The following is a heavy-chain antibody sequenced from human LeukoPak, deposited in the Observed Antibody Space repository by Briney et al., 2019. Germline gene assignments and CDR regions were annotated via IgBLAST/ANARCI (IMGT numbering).Heavy chain of an antibody. CDR1: GGSFSGYY. D-gene: IGHD3-10*01. Sequence: SETLSLTCAVYGGSFSGYYWSWIRQPPGKGLEWIGEINRGGSTNYNPSLKSRVTISVDTSKNQFSLKMSSLTAADTAVYYCARGYGSGSYYHVWGKGTTVTVSS. J-gene: IGHJ6*04. CDR3: ARGYGSGSYYHV. CDR2: INRGGST. V-gene: IGHV4-34*01.